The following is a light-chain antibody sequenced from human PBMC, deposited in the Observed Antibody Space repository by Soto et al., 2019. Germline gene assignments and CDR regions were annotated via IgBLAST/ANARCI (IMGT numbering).Light chain of an antibody. CDR1: QSITTW. Sequence: QSAESRSSVDLGGRRIIKITCRASQSITTWLAWYQQRPRKAPKLLIYDVSSLQSGVPSRFSGSVYGTALNLIVRRLQPDDCADYSCQDSTRSAPWTVGQGTKVDIK. J-gene: IGKJ1*01. V-gene: IGKV1-5*01. CDR3: QDSTRSAPWT. CDR2: DVS.